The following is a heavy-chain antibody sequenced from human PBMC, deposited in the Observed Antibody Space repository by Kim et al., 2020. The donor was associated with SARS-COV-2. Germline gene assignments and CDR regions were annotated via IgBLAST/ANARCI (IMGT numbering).Heavy chain of an antibody. CDR2: ISTGGST. Sequence: SETLSLTCTVSTDSISSYFWNWIRQPAGKRLEWIGRISTGGSTDYNPSLKSRVTMSVDTSKNQFSLNLSSVTAADTAVYYCASSVYCTNAICYKRFMFDYWGQGTLVTVSS. CDR3: ASSVYCTNAICYKRFMFDY. V-gene: IGHV4-4*07. J-gene: IGHJ4*02. CDR1: TDSISSYF. D-gene: IGHD2-8*01.